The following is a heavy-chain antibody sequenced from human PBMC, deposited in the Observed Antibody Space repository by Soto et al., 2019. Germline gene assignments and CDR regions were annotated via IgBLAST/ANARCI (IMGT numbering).Heavy chain of an antibody. J-gene: IGHJ5*02. D-gene: IGHD1-26*01. CDR2: IIPIFGTA. Sequence: LVKVSCKASGGTFSSYAISWVRQAPGQGLEWMGGIIPIFGTANYAQKFQGRVTITADESTSTAYMELSSLRSEDTAVYYCARDTGWENWFDPWGQGTLVTVSS. CDR1: GGTFSSYA. V-gene: IGHV1-69*13. CDR3: ARDTGWENWFDP.